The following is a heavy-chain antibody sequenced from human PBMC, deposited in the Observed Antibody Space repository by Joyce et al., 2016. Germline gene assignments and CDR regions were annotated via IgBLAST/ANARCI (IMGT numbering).Heavy chain of an antibody. V-gene: IGHV3-30-3*01. J-gene: IGHJ3*01. D-gene: IGHD3-22*01. Sequence: QVQLVESGGGVIQPGRSLRLSCAASGFSLCNYPMHWVRQAPGKGLEWVADISHDGGNKNYGDSVKGRFTISRDNSKNMLYLQMNSPRVEDTAVYYCARGGETYYYDISGYLGGALDVWGQGTMVTVSS. CDR1: GFSLCNYP. CDR3: ARGGETYYYDISGYLGGALDV. CDR2: ISHDGGNK.